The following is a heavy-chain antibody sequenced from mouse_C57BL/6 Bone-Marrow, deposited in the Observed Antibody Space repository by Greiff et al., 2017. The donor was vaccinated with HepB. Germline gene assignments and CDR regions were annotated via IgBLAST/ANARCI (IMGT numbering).Heavy chain of an antibody. CDR1: GYTFTSYW. D-gene: IGHD6-1*01. CDR3: ARASGGGYFDY. Sequence: QVQLQQPGAELVKPGASVKLSCKASGYTFTSYWMQWVKQRPGQGLEWIGEIDPSDSYTNYNQKFKGKATLTVDTSASTAYMQRSSLTSEDSAVYYCARASGGGYFDYWGQGTTLTVSS. J-gene: IGHJ2*01. CDR2: IDPSDSYT. V-gene: IGHV1-50*01.